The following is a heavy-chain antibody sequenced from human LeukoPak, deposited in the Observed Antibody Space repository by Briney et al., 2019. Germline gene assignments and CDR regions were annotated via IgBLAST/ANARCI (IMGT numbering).Heavy chain of an antibody. J-gene: IGHJ3*02. Sequence: SETLSHTCAVYGGSFSGYYWSWIRQPPGKGLEWIGEINHSGSTNYNPSLKSRVTISLDKSKNQVSLKLNSVTAADTAVYYCARALGAFDIWGQGTMVTVSS. V-gene: IGHV4-34*01. CDR2: INHSGST. CDR3: ARALGAFDI. CDR1: GGSFSGYY.